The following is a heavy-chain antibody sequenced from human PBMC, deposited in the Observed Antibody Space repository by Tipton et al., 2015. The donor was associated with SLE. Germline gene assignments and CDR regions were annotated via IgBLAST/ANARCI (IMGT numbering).Heavy chain of an antibody. V-gene: IGHV4-34*01. D-gene: IGHD6-6*01. Sequence: TLSLTCTVYGGSLSGYWWSWIRQSPGKGLEWIGEIYPTGRTDYNPSLMSRVTISVDTSQNQFSLRLTSVTAADTAVYYCATFFGHSSASPDALDIWGQGTMVTVSS. CDR1: GGSLSGYW. J-gene: IGHJ3*02. CDR2: IYPTGRT. CDR3: ATFFGHSSASPDALDI.